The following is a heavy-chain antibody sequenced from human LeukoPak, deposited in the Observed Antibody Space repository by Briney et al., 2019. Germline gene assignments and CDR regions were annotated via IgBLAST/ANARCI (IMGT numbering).Heavy chain of an antibody. J-gene: IGHJ6*02. CDR1: GGTFSSYA. CDR3: ARVLRRATDFRMDV. Sequence: ASVKVSCKASGGTFSSYAISWVRQAPGQGLEWMGRIIPILGIANYAQKFQGRVTITTDKSTSTAYMELSSLRSEDTAVYYCARVLRRATDFRMDVWGQGTTVTVSS. D-gene: IGHD1-26*01. CDR2: IIPILGIA. V-gene: IGHV1-69*04.